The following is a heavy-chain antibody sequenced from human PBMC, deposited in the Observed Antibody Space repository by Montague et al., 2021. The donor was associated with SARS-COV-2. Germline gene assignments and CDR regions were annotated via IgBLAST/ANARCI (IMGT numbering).Heavy chain of an antibody. J-gene: IGHJ4*02. CDR3: ARDVRYYYDQ. Sequence: SETLSLTYSVSGGSMSSYHWVWIRQPPGKGLEWIGYVSYRGSTNYNLSLKSRVTISLDTSKNRSSLRVTSVTAADTAVYYCARDVRYYYDQWGQGILVTVSS. D-gene: IGHD3-10*01. V-gene: IGHV4-59*01. CDR2: VSYRGST. CDR1: GGSMSSYH.